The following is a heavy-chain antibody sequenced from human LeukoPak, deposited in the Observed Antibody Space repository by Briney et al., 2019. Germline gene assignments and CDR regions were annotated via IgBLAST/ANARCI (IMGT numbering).Heavy chain of an antibody. CDR2: IRSKANSYAT. Sequence: GGSLRLSCAASGFTFSGSAMHWVRQASGKGLEWVGRIRSKANSYATAYAASVKGRFTISRDDSKNTAYLQMNSLKTEDTAVYYCTRHERYSGSLWYFDYWGQGTLVTVSS. V-gene: IGHV3-73*01. D-gene: IGHD1-26*01. CDR1: GFTFSGSA. CDR3: TRHERYSGSLWYFDY. J-gene: IGHJ4*02.